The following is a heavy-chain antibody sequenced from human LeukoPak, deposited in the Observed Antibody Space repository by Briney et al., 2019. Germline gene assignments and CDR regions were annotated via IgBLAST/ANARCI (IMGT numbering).Heavy chain of an antibody. CDR1: GFTFSSYG. D-gene: IGHD1-26*01. Sequence: PGRSLRLSCAASGFTFSSYGMHWVRQAPGKGLEWVAVIWYDGSNKYHADSVKGRFTISRDNSKNTLYLQMNSLRAEDTAVYYCAKEGRGGSYFDYWGQGTLVTVSS. V-gene: IGHV3-33*06. CDR2: IWYDGSNK. CDR3: AKEGRGGSYFDY. J-gene: IGHJ4*02.